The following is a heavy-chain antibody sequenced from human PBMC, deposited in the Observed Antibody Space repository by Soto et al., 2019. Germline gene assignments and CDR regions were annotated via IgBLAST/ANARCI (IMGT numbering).Heavy chain of an antibody. J-gene: IGHJ6*02. CDR3: AKDQVAARRYYYYGMDV. Sequence: GALRLSCAASGFTFSDSTIHWVRQASGKGLEWVSGISGSGGTIYYADSVKGRFTISRDNSKNTLYLQMNSLRAEDTAIYFCAKDQVAARRYYYYGMDVWGQGTTVTVSS. V-gene: IGHV3-23*01. CDR2: ISGSGGTI. CDR1: GFTFSDST. D-gene: IGHD6-6*01.